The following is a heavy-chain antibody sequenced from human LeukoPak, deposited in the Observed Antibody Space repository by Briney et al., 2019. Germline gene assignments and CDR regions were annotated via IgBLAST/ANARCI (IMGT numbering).Heavy chain of an antibody. Sequence: GGSLRLSCAASGFTFSSYAMSWVRQAPGKGLEWVSGISGSGGSTYYADSVKGRFTISRDNSKNTLYLQMNSLRAEDTAVYYCVSSTVTTGEAYFDYWGQGTLVTVSS. D-gene: IGHD4-17*01. CDR1: GFTFSSYA. CDR2: ISGSGGST. CDR3: VSSTVTTGEAYFDY. V-gene: IGHV3-23*01. J-gene: IGHJ4*02.